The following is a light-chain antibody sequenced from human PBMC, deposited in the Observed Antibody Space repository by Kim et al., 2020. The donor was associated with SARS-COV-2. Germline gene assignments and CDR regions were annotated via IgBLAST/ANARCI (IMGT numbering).Light chain of an antibody. J-gene: IGKJ4*01. CDR2: DIS. CDR1: QTITATN. CDR3: QQHDSSPLT. Sequence: SPEERVTLLCRASQTITATNLAWYQPKPGQAPRILIYDISNRATGIPDKFSGRGSGRDFTLTISRLESEDFAVYYCQQHDSSPLTFGGGTKVDIK. V-gene: IGKV3-20*01.